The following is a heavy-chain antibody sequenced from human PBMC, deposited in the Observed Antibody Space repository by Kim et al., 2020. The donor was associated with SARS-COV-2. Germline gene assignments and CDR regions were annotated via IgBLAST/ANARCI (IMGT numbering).Heavy chain of an antibody. Sequence: GGSLRLSCAASGFTFSDYYMSWIRQAPGKGLEWVSYISSSSSYTNYADSVKGRFTISRDNAKNSLYLQMNSLRAEDTAVYYCARVGYDYVWGSYRVYYYYGGMDGWGQGTTVTVS. V-gene: IGHV3-11*05. J-gene: IGHJ6*02. CDR1: GFTFSDYY. CDR2: ISSSSSYT. CDR3: ARVGYDYVWGSYRVYYYYGGMDG. D-gene: IGHD3-16*02.